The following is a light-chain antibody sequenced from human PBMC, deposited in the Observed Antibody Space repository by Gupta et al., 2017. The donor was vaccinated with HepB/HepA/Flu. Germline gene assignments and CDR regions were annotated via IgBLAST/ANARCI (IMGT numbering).Light chain of an antibody. Sequence: QSVLTQPPSVSGAPGQRVTIYCTGSSSNIGAGFDVHWYQVLPGIAPKLLIRGNSDRPSGVPGRFSGSRSGTSASLAITGLQAEDEGDYYCQSYESSHHWVFGGGTKLTVL. CDR3: QSYESSHHWV. CDR1: SSNIGAGFD. V-gene: IGLV1-40*01. CDR2: GNS. J-gene: IGLJ3*02.